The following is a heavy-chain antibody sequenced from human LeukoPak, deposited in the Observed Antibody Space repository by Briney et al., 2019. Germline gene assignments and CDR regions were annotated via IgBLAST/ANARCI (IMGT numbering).Heavy chain of an antibody. CDR1: GDSVSSNSAA. V-gene: IGHV6-1*01. CDR2: TYYRSKWYN. Sequence: SQTLSLTCAISGDSVSSNSAAWNWIRQSPSRGLEWLGRTYYRSKWYNDYAVSVKSRITINPDTSKNQFSLKLSSVTAADTAVYYCARREYSSSSAYYYGMDVWAKGPRSPSP. D-gene: IGHD6-6*01. CDR3: ARREYSSSSAYYYGMDV. J-gene: IGHJ6*02.